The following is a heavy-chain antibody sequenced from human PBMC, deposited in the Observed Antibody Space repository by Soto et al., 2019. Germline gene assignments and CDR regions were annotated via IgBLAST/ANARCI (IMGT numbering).Heavy chain of an antibody. V-gene: IGHV3-30*03. CDR3: ACESGMGYYYYGMDV. CDR2: ISYDGSNK. J-gene: IGHJ6*02. D-gene: IGHD1-26*01. Sequence: GGSLRLSCAASGFTFSSYGMHWVRQVPGKGLEWVAVISYDGSNKYYADSVKGRFTISRDNSKNTLYLQMNSLRAEDTAVYYCACESGMGYYYYGMDVWGQGTTVTVSS. CDR1: GFTFSSYG.